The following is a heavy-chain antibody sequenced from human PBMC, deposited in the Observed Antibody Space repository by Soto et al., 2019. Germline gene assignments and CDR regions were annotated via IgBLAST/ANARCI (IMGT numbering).Heavy chain of an antibody. CDR3: ARESSRSGITMVRGVMRAFDY. CDR1: GFTVSSNY. V-gene: IGHV3-53*01. J-gene: IGHJ4*02. Sequence: GGSLRLSCAASGFTVSSNYMSWVRQAPGKGLEWVSVIYSGGSTYYADSVKGRFTISRDNSKNTLYLQMNSLRAEDTAVYYCARESSRSGITMVRGVMRAFDYWGQGTLVTVSS. D-gene: IGHD3-10*01. CDR2: IYSGGST.